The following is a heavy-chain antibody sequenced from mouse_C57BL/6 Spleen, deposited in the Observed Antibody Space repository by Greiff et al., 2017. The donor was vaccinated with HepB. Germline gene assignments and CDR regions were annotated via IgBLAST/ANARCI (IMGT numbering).Heavy chain of an antibody. CDR1: GFSLSTFGMG. J-gene: IGHJ2*01. Sequence: QVTLKESGPGILQPSQTLSLTCSFSGFSLSTFGMGVGWIRQPSGKGLEWLAHIWWDDDKYYNPALKSRLTISKDTAKNQVFLKIANVDTADTATYYCARIAYYSNYGYFDYWGQGTTLTVSS. V-gene: IGHV8-8*01. D-gene: IGHD2-5*01. CDR2: IWWDDDK. CDR3: ARIAYYSNYGYFDY.